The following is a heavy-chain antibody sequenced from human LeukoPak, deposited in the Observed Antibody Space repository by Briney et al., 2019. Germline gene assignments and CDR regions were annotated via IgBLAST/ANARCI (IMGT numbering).Heavy chain of an antibody. D-gene: IGHD5-12*01. J-gene: IGHJ4*02. Sequence: ASVKVSCKASGYSFTGHYMHWVRQAPGQGLEWMGWINPKSGGTNYAQKFQGRVTMTRDTSISTAYMELSRLRSDDTAVYYCARDRAVATIGGVDYWGRGTLVTVSS. CDR3: ARDRAVATIGGVDY. V-gene: IGHV1-2*02. CDR1: GYSFTGHY. CDR2: INPKSGGT.